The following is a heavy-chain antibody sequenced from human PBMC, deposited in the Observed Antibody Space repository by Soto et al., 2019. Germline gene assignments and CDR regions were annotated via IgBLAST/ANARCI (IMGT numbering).Heavy chain of an antibody. Sequence: SETLSLTCTVSGGSVSSGSHYWTWIRQPPGKGLEWIGYVYYTGSTKYNPSLKSRVTISMDTSKNHFSLKLSSVTAADTAVYYCARVSAYYYYGMDVWGQGTTVTVSS. CDR3: ARVSAYYYYGMDV. J-gene: IGHJ6*02. CDR1: GGSVSSGSHY. V-gene: IGHV4-61*03. CDR2: VYYTGST.